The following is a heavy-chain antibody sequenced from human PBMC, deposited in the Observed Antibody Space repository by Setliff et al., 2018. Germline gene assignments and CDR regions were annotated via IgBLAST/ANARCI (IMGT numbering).Heavy chain of an antibody. V-gene: IGHV1-69*06. CDR1: GDTFSTYA. CDR2: IIPLLETA. J-gene: IGHJ4*02. CDR3: ARINFYVSSGYYYAPDY. Sequence: SVKVSCKASGDTFSTYALSWVRQAPGQGLEWMGGIIPLLETAKYAQKFQGRVTITADKSTSTGYMELKSLRSDDTAVYYCARINFYVSSGYYYAPDYWGQGTLVTVSS. D-gene: IGHD3-22*01.